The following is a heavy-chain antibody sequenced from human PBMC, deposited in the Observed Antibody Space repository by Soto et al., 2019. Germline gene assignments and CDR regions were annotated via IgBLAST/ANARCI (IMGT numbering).Heavy chain of an antibody. D-gene: IGHD3-3*01. CDR2: ISTTSSSI. CDR3: ARKGVAFDY. CDR1: GFTFSSYS. V-gene: IGHV3-48*02. Sequence: PGGSLRLSCAASGFTFSSYSMSWVRQAPGKGLEWISYISTTSSSIYYADSVKGRFTISRDNAKNSLFLQMNSLRDEDTAVYYCARKGVAFDYLGPGNPGHRLL. J-gene: IGHJ4*02.